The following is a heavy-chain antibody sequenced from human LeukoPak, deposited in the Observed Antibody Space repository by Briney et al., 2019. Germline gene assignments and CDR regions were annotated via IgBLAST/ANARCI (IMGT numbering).Heavy chain of an antibody. CDR2: INPNSGGT. CDR1: GYSFTFHY. D-gene: IGHD3-22*01. Sequence: ASVKVSCKGSGYSFTFHYMHWVRQAPGQGLEWMGWINPNSGGTNYAQKFQGRVTMTRDTSISTAYMELSRLRSDDTAVYYCARDYYYDSSGYRYYYGMDVWGQGTTVTVSS. J-gene: IGHJ6*02. V-gene: IGHV1-2*02. CDR3: ARDYYYDSSGYRYYYGMDV.